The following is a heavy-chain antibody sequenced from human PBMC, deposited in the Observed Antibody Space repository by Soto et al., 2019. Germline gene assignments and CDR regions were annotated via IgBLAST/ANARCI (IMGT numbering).Heavy chain of an antibody. D-gene: IGHD3-10*01. CDR1: GGSISSYY. J-gene: IGHJ4*02. CDR2: IYYSGST. V-gene: IGHV4-59*08. CDR3: ARRYGGGFDF. Sequence: SETLSLTCTVSGGSISSYYWSWIRQPPGKGLEWIGYIYYSGSTNYNPSLKSRVTISVDTSKNQFSLKLSSATAADTAVYYCARRYGGGFDFWGPGTLVTVSS.